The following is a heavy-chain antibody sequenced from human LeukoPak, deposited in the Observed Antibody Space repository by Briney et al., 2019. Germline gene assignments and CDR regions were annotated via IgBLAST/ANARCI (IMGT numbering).Heavy chain of an antibody. D-gene: IGHD3-22*01. CDR3: AREDNDSSGFLNY. V-gene: IGHV3-53*01. CDR1: GLIVSSNF. J-gene: IGHJ4*02. Sequence: GGSLRLSCAASGLIVSSNFMTWVRQASGKGLEWVSVIYSGGTTSYADSVKGRFTISRDNSKNTLYLQMNSLRAEDTAVYYCAREDNDSSGFLNYWGQGTLVTVSS. CDR2: IYSGGTT.